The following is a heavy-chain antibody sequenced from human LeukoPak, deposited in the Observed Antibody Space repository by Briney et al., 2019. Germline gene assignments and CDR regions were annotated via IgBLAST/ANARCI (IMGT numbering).Heavy chain of an antibody. Sequence: DPSETLSLTCTVSGVSISSSGYYWSWIRQPPGKGLEWIGYIYHSGSTYYNPSLKSRVTISVDRSKNQFSLKLSSVTAADTAVYYCARVSWSGYFFDYWGQGTLVTVSS. CDR2: IYHSGST. D-gene: IGHD3-3*01. CDR1: GVSISSSGYY. J-gene: IGHJ4*02. V-gene: IGHV4-30-2*01. CDR3: ARVSWSGYFFDY.